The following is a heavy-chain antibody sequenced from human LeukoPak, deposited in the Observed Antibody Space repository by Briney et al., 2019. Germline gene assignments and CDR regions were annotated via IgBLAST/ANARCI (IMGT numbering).Heavy chain of an antibody. J-gene: IGHJ4*02. V-gene: IGHV3-23*01. CDR1: GFSISRYA. D-gene: IGHD3-10*01. Sequence: PGGSLRLSCAASGFSISRYAISWVRQAPGKGLEWVSAMSGDGGNTYYADSVKGRFTISRDNSKNTLHLQMKSLRAEDTAVYYCAKDRISMVRGYYFDYWGQGTLVTVSS. CDR3: AKDRISMVRGYYFDY. CDR2: MSGDGGNT.